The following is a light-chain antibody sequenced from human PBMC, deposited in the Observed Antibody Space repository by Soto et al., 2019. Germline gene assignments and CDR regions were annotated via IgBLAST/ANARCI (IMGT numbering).Light chain of an antibody. V-gene: IGKV1-39*01. J-gene: IGKJ1*01. CDR2: ATI. Sequence: DIQVTQSPSSLSASVGDTVTITCRTSQTISNYLNWYQHTPGKAPKLLIYATINLESGVPSRFSGGGSETEFTLTITSLQPEDFTSYYSQQTYSAQWTFGQGTKLEI. CDR1: QTISNY. CDR3: QQTYSAQWT.